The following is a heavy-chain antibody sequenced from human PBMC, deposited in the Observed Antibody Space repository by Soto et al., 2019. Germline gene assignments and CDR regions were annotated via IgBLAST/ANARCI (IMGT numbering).Heavy chain of an antibody. J-gene: IGHJ4*02. CDR2: ISSSGSTI. CDR1: GFTFTSYE. D-gene: IGHD6-13*01. Sequence: GFRRFSWATSGFTFTSYEMNWVRQAPGKGLEWVSYISSSGSTIYYADSVKGLFTISRDNAKNSLYLQMNSLRAEETAVYYCARCSSWSVAIDYWGQATLVSV. CDR3: ARCSSWSVAIDY. V-gene: IGHV3-48*03.